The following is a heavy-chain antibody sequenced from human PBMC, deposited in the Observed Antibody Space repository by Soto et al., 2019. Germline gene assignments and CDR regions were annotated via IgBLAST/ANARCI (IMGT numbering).Heavy chain of an antibody. V-gene: IGHV1-69*01. D-gene: IGHD2-21*01. CDR1: GGTFTNYD. CDR2: IIPLFGSP. Sequence: QVQLVQSGTEVQKPGSSVKLSCKTSGGTFTNYDISWVRQAPGQGLEWMGGIIPLFGSPHYSPKFEGRVTITVDEVSTTAHLELSSLRFDDTAVYFCAWTVAFCGGNCYLPNFDTWGQGTLVIVSS. J-gene: IGHJ4*02. CDR3: AWTVAFCGGNCYLPNFDT.